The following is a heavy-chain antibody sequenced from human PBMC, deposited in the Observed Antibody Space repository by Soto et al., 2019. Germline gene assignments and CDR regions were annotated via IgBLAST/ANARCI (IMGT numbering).Heavy chain of an antibody. V-gene: IGHV3-23*04. D-gene: IGHD1-26*01. CDR1: GFTFSSYA. CDR2: ISGSGGST. CDR3: AKVMVGATTRSLDY. Sequence: VQLVESGGGVVQPGRSLRLSCAASGFTFSSYAMHWVRQAPGKGLEWVSAISGSGGSTYYADSVKGRFTISRDNSKNTLYLQMNSLRAEDTAVYYCAKVMVGATTRSLDYWGQGTLVTVSS. J-gene: IGHJ4*02.